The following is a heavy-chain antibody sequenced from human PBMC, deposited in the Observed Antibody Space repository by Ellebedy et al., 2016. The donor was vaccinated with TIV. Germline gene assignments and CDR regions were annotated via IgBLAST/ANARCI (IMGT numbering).Heavy chain of an antibody. CDR1: GFKFDDFG. J-gene: IGHJ4*02. CDR2: ITWKGGKI. D-gene: IGHD3/OR15-3a*01. CDR3: ARGKVTVGTGPVLEF. Sequence: GGSLRLXXAASGFKFDDFGMHWVRQAPGKGLEWVSGITWKGGKIAYADSVKGRFTISRDNAKNSLYLQMDSVKPEDTALYYCARGKVTVGTGPVLEFWGQGTQVNVSS. V-gene: IGHV3-9*01.